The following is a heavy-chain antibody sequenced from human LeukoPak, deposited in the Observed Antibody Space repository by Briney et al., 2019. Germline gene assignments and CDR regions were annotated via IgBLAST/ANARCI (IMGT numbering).Heavy chain of an antibody. V-gene: IGHV3-11*01. Sequence: GGSLRLSCAASGFSFSDYYMSWIRQAPGKGLQWLSYISSSGSIIYYEDSVKGRFTISRDNSKNTLYLQMNSLRAEDTAVYYCARRAGAYSHPYDYWGQGTLVTVSS. J-gene: IGHJ4*02. D-gene: IGHD4/OR15-4a*01. CDR3: ARRAGAYSHPYDY. CDR2: ISSSGSII. CDR1: GFSFSDYY.